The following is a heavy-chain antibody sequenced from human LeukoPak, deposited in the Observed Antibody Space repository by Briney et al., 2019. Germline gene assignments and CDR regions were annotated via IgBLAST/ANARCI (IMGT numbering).Heavy chain of an antibody. CDR2: IYSGGST. J-gene: IGHJ6*02. Sequence: GGSLRLSCAASGFTVSSNYMSWVRQAPGKGLEWVSVIYSGGSTYYADSVKGRFTISRDNSKNTLYLQMNSLRAEDTAVYYCASGGEGSSSWYGHYYYGMDVWGQGTTVTVPS. CDR1: GFTVSSNY. V-gene: IGHV3-66*01. CDR3: ASGGEGSSSWYGHYYYGMDV. D-gene: IGHD6-13*01.